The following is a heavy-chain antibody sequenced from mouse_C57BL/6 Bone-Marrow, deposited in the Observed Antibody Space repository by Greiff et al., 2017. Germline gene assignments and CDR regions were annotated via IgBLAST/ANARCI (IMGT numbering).Heavy chain of an antibody. V-gene: IGHV14-3*01. CDR3: AAIYPLY. Sequence: EVHLVESVAELVRPGASVKLSCTASGFNFKDSDMHWVKQKPEQGLEWIGMIDPANGNTEYAPKFQGKATITADTSANTAYLQLSSLTSEDTALYYCAAIYPLYWGQGTALTVSA. CDR2: IDPANGNT. J-gene: IGHJ2*01. CDR1: GFNFKDSD. D-gene: IGHD2-1*01.